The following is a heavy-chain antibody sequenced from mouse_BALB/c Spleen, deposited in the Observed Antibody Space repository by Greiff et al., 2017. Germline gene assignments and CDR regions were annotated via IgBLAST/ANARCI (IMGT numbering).Heavy chain of an antibody. CDR3: ARMITTDAMDY. V-gene: IGHV14-3*02. D-gene: IGHD2-4*01. J-gene: IGHJ4*01. CDR1: GFNIKDTY. Sequence: EVQLVESGAELVKPGASVKLSCTASGFNIKDTYMHWVKQRPEQGLEWIGRIDPANGNTKYDPKFQGKATITADTSSNTAYLQLSSLTSEDTAVYYCARMITTDAMDYWGQGTSVTVSS. CDR2: IDPANGNT.